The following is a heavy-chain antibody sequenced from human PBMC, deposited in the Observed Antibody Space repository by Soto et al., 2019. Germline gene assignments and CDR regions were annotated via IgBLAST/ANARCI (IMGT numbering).Heavy chain of an antibody. D-gene: IGHD5-12*01. CDR1: GFTFSRYA. CDR2: STGSAGST. V-gene: IGHV3-23*01. CDR3: AQDRNRWLRVDLGY. Sequence: EVQLLESGGGLVQPGGSPRLACAASGFTFSRYATSWVRPAPGKGLAWVSASTGSAGSTYYGDSVKGRLTISRDNSKNTLHLQMNSLRDEDTAVYYCAQDRNRWLRVDLGYWRQGTLVNVSS. J-gene: IGHJ4*02.